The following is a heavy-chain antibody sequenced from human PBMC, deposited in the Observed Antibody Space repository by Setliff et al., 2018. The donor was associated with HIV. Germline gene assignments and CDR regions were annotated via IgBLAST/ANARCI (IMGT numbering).Heavy chain of an antibody. CDR2: VCNSGNT. Sequence: PSETLSLTCAVSGYSIRSSYWWGWIRQSPGKGLEWIVNVCNSGNTYYNPSLKRRVTMSVDTFKNRFSLKLSSVTAVDTAVYYCARTALWFDKADWYFDLWGRGTLVTVSS. J-gene: IGHJ2*01. D-gene: IGHD3-10*01. CDR1: GYSIRSSYW. V-gene: IGHV4-28*01. CDR3: ARTALWFDKADWYFDL.